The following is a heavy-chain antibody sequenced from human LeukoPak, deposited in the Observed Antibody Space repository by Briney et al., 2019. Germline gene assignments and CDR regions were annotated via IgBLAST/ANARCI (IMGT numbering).Heavy chain of an antibody. Sequence: GGSLRLSCAASGFTVSNNYMSWVRQAPGKGLEWVSVIYSGGSTYYADSVKGRFTISRDNSKNTLHLQMNSLRAEDTAVYYCARPRNSPCDYWGQGTLVTVSS. CDR2: IYSGGST. CDR1: GFTVSNNY. D-gene: IGHD2/OR15-2a*01. J-gene: IGHJ4*02. V-gene: IGHV3-66*04. CDR3: ARPRNSPCDY.